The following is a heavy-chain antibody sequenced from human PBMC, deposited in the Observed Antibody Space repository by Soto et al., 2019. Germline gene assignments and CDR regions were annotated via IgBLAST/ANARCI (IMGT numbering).Heavy chain of an antibody. Sequence: PSETLSLTCTVSGDSISSGDYYWSWIRQPPGKGLEWIGYIYYSGSTYYNPSLKSRLTISLDTSKNQFSLKLSSVAAADTAVYYCARALGGLWDFDYWGHGILVTVSS. CDR3: ARALGGLWDFDY. V-gene: IGHV4-30-4*01. J-gene: IGHJ4*01. D-gene: IGHD1-26*01. CDR1: GDSISSGDYY. CDR2: IYYSGST.